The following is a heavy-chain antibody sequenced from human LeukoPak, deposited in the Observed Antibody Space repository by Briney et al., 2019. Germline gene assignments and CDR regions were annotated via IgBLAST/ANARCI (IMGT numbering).Heavy chain of an antibody. CDR1: GGSISRYY. Sequence: SETLSLICTVSGGSISRYYWSWIRQPPGKGLEWIRYIYYSGSTNDNPSLKSRVTISVDTSKNQFSLKLSSVTAADTAVYYCAGWDYKGFDYWGQGTLVTVSS. J-gene: IGHJ4*02. CDR3: AGWDYKGFDY. D-gene: IGHD4-11*01. V-gene: IGHV4-59*01. CDR2: IYYSGST.